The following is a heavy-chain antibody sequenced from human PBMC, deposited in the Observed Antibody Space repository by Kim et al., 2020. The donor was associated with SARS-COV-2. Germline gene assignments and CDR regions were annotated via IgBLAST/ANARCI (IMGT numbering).Heavy chain of an antibody. V-gene: IGHV4-59*01. CDR3: ARGRRGHVYGVVTAIREFDY. CDR1: GGSISSYY. CDR2: IYYSGST. D-gene: IGHD2-21*02. Sequence: SETLSLTCTVSGGSISSYYRSWIRQPPGKGLEWIGYIYYSGSTNYNPSLKSRVTISVDTSKNQFSLKLSSVTAADTAVYYCARGRRGHVYGVVTAIREFDYWGQGTLVTVSS. J-gene: IGHJ4*02.